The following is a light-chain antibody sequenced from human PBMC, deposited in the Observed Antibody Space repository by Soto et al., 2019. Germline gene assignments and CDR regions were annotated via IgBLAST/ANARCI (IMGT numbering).Light chain of an antibody. Sequence: EMVLTQSPGTLSLSPGERATLSCRASQSVSSSYLAWYQQKPGQAPRLLIYGASSMATGIPDRFSGSGSGTDFTLTIRRLEPEDFAVYYCQQYGSSPRTFGQGTKV. J-gene: IGKJ1*01. CDR1: QSVSSSY. V-gene: IGKV3-20*01. CDR2: GAS. CDR3: QQYGSSPRT.